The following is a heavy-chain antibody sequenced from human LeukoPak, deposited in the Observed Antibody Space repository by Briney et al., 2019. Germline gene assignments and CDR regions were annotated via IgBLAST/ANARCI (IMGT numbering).Heavy chain of an antibody. CDR3: ARWRQSSTWYWLDP. J-gene: IGHJ5*02. CDR2: IRQDGGET. Sequence: GGSLRLSCAASGFTLSSHWMGRIRQAPGKGLEWVANIRQDGGETYYVDSVKGRFTISRDNAKNSLYLQMNSLRVEETAMYYCARWRQSSTWYWLDPWGQGTLVTVSP. V-gene: IGHV3-7*01. CDR1: GFTLSSHW. D-gene: IGHD6-13*01.